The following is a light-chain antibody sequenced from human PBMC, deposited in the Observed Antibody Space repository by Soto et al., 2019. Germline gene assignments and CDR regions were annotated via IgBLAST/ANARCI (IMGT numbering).Light chain of an antibody. Sequence: DLQITQSPPPLSASVGDRVTMTCRASQGISNHLAWFQQRPGQAPKSLTYSASTLQRGVPSRFSGSGSGTDFTLTISSLQPEDFATYYCQQFNVYPDTFGQGTKV. J-gene: IGKJ2*01. CDR1: QGISNH. V-gene: IGKV1-16*01. CDR2: SAS. CDR3: QQFNVYPDT.